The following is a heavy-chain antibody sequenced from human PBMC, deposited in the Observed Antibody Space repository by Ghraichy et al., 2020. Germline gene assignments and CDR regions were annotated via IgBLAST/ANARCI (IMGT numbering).Heavy chain of an antibody. CDR2: IYYSGST. Sequence: SETLSLTCTVSGGSISSYYWSWIRQPPGKGLEWIGYIYYSGSTNYNPSLKSRVTISVDTSKNQFSLKLSSVTAADTAVYYCASKDPTPRPYYYYYYMDVWGKGTTVTVSS. CDR1: GGSISSYY. J-gene: IGHJ6*03. CDR3: ASKDPTPRPYYYYYYMDV. V-gene: IGHV4-59*01. D-gene: IGHD4-11*01.